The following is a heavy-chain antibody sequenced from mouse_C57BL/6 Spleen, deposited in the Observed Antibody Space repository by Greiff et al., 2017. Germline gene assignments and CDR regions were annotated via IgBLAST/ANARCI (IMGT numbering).Heavy chain of an antibody. Sequence: QVQLQQPGAELVKPGASVKLSCKASGYTFTSYWMHWVKQRPGRGLEWIGRIDPNSGGTKYNEKFKSKATLTVDKPSSTAYMQLSSLTSEDSAVYYCARGIYYDYDPYAMDYWGQGTSVTVSS. D-gene: IGHD2-4*01. J-gene: IGHJ4*01. CDR3: ARGIYYDYDPYAMDY. CDR1: GYTFTSYW. CDR2: IDPNSGGT. V-gene: IGHV1-72*01.